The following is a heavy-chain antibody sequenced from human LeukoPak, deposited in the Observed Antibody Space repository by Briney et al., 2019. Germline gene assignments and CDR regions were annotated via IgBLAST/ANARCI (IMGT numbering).Heavy chain of an antibody. J-gene: IGHJ5*02. D-gene: IGHD5-18*01. CDR3: AREGVDTATLVNWFDP. V-gene: IGHV1-69*06. Sequence: SVKVSCKASGGTFSSYAISWVRQAPGQGLEWMGGIIPIFGTANYAQKFQGRVTITADKSTSTAYMELSSLRSEDTAVYYCAREGVDTATLVNWFDPWGQGTLVTVSS. CDR1: GGTFSSYA. CDR2: IIPIFGTA.